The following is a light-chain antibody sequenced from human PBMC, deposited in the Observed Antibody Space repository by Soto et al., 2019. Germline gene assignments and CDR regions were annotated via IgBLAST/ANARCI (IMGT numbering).Light chain of an antibody. CDR3: QQYHDSPMNT. V-gene: IGKV3-20*01. CDR2: GAS. CDR1: QSVRSTF. J-gene: IGKJ2*01. Sequence: VLPQSPDTLSLSPGDRATLSCRASQSVRSTFLAWYQQKPGQAPRLLIYGASNRAAGIPERFSGSASGTEFTLTNSRLEPDDSAVYYCQQYHDSPMNTFGKGTKLQIK.